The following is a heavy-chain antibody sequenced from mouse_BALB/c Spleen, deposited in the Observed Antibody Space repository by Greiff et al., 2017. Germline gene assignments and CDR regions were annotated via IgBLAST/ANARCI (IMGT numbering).Heavy chain of an antibody. D-gene: IGHD2-14*01. J-gene: IGHJ4*01. Sequence: EVKLLESGAGLVQPGGSRKLSCAASGFTFSSFGMHWVRRAPEKGLEWVAYISSGSSTTYYADTVKGRFTISRDNPKNTLFLQMTSLRSEDTAMYYCARKVRGIYYGIDYWGQGTSVTVSS. CDR3: ARKVRGIYYGIDY. CDR1: GFTFSSFG. V-gene: IGHV5-17*02. CDR2: ISSGSSTT.